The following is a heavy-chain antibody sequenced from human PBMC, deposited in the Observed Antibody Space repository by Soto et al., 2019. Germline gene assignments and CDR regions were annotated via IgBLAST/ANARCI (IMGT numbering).Heavy chain of an antibody. V-gene: IGHV4-34*01. J-gene: IGHJ4*02. D-gene: IGHD3-10*01. CDR2: INHSGST. CDR3: ARLGPYGSGSYYDY. CDR1: GGSFSGYY. Sequence: SETLSLTCAVYGGSFSGYYWSWIRQPPGKGLEWIGEINHSGSTNYNPSLKSRVTISVDTSKNQFSLKLSSVTAADTAVYYCARLGPYGSGSYYDYWGQGTWAPSPQ.